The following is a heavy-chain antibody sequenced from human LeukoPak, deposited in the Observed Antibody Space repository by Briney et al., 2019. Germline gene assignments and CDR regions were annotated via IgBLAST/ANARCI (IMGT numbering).Heavy chain of an antibody. CDR3: ARGTTPVY. J-gene: IGHJ4*02. Sequence: AETLSLTCTVSGGSISSYYWSWLRQPAGKGLEWVGRNYTSGSTTYYPSLKRRVTMTVDTSKNQFSLKLSSVTAADAAVYYCARGTTPVYWGQGTLVTVSS. CDR1: GGSISSYY. CDR2: NYTSGST. D-gene: IGHD2-2*01. V-gene: IGHV4-4*07.